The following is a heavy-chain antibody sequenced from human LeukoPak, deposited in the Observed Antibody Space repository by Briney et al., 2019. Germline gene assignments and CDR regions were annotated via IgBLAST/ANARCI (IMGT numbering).Heavy chain of an antibody. V-gene: IGHV3-23*01. CDR2: ISGSGGST. CDR3: AKVLSGSGYSSQTDYYMDV. CDR1: GFTFSSYA. Sequence: GGSLRLSCAASGFTFSSYAMSWVRQAPGKGLEWVSAISGSGGSTYYADSVKGRFTISRDNSKNTLYLQMNSLRAEDTAVYYCAKVLSGSGYSSQTDYYMDVWGKGTTVTVSS. J-gene: IGHJ6*03. D-gene: IGHD3-3*01.